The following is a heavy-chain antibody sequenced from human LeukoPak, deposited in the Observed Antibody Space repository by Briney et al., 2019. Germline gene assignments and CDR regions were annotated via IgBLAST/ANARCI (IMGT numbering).Heavy chain of an antibody. CDR1: GGSISSYY. J-gene: IGHJ4*02. D-gene: IGHD3-10*01. CDR3: ARYYYGSGSYEDSDY. CDR2: IYTGGST. V-gene: IGHV4-4*08. Sequence: SETLSLTCTVSGGSISSYYWNWIRQPPGKGLEGIGRIYTGGSTNYNPSLKSRVTISVDTSKNQFSLKLSSLTAADTAVYYCARYYYGSGSYEDSDYWGQGTLVTVSS.